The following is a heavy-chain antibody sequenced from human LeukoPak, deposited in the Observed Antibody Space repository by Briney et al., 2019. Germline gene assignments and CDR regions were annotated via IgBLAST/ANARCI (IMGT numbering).Heavy chain of an antibody. CDR3: ARDRDYSNTERGFDY. Sequence: ASVKVSCKTSGYTFTDYFIHWVRQAPGQGLEWMGWINPNSGETNSAQKFQGRVTMTGDTSISTAYMELRRVTSDDTAVYYCARDRDYSNTERGFDYWGQGTLVTVSS. J-gene: IGHJ4*02. CDR1: GYTFTDYF. V-gene: IGHV1-2*02. CDR2: INPNSGET. D-gene: IGHD4-11*01.